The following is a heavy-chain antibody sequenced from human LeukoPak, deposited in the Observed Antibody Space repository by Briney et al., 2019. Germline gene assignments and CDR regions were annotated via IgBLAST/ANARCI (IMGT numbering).Heavy chain of an antibody. Sequence: GASVKVSCKASGYTFTSYGISWVRQAPGQGLEWMGWINPNSGGTNYAQKFQGWVTMTRDTSISTAYMELSRLRSDDTAVYYCARGPQGFLSIYYYGMDVWGQGTTVTVSS. CDR3: ARGPQGFLSIYYYGMDV. D-gene: IGHD6-6*01. V-gene: IGHV1-2*04. CDR1: GYTFTSYG. J-gene: IGHJ6*02. CDR2: INPNSGGT.